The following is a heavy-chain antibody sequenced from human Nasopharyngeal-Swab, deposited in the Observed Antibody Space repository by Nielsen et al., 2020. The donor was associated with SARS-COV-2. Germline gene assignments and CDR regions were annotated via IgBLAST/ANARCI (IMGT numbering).Heavy chain of an antibody. D-gene: IGHD3-3*01. CDR3: ARLPYDFWSGYFDYYFDY. V-gene: IGHV4-39*01. CDR2: IYYSEST. J-gene: IGHJ4*02. CDR1: GGPITSRSSY. Sequence: SETLSLTCTVSGGPITSRSSYWGWIRQPPGKGLEWIGSIYYSESTYYTPSLESRVTISVDTSKNQFSLKLSSVTAADTAVYYCARLPYDFWSGYFDYYFDYWGQGTLVTVSS.